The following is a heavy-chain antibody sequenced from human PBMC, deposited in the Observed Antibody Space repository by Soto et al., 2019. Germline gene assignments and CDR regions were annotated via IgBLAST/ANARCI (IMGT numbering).Heavy chain of an antibody. J-gene: IGHJ6*02. CDR1: GGTFSSYA. V-gene: IGHV1-69*01. D-gene: IGHD2-2*01. CDR3: ARCSTSCPRAYYYYGMDV. Sequence: QVQLVQSGAEVKKPGSSVKVSCKASGGTFSSYAISWVRQAPGQGLEWMGGIIPIFGTANYAQKFQGRVTITADESTSTAYMELSSLRSEDTAVYYCARCSTSCPRAYYYYGMDVWGQGTTVTVSS. CDR2: IIPIFGTA.